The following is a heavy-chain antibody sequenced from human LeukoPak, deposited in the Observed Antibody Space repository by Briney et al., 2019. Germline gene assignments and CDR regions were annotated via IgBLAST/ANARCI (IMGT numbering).Heavy chain of an antibody. CDR2: IYYSGST. J-gene: IGHJ1*01. CDR3: ASFNYRDGYNYADFQH. Sequence: SETLSPTCTVSGGSISSSSYYWGWIRQPPGKGLEWIGSIYYSGSTYYNPSLKSRVTISVDTSKNQFSLKLSSVTAADTAVYYCASFNYRDGYNYADFQHWGQGTLVTVSS. D-gene: IGHD5-24*01. V-gene: IGHV4-39*01. CDR1: GGSISSSSYY.